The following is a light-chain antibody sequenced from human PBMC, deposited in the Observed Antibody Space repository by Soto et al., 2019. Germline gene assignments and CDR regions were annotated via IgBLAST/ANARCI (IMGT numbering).Light chain of an antibody. CDR3: CSYAGSNWGYV. CDR1: CSDIGSYHL. V-gene: IGLV2-23*02. J-gene: IGLJ1*01. Sequence: QSALTQPASLSGSPGQSITISCAGTCSDIGSYHLVSWYQHQSGKAPKLIIYKVSQWPSGVSDRFSASKSGNTASLTISGLQAEDEAAYYCCSYAGSNWGYVFGTGTKVTAL. CDR2: KVS.